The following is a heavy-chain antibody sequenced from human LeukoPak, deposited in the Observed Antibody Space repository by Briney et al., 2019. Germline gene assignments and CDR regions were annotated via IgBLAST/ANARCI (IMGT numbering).Heavy chain of an antibody. CDR2: INPHSGDT. CDR1: GFTFTGYY. D-gene: IGHD4-17*01. CDR3: AREYGDYSHYMDV. V-gene: IGHV1-2*02. Sequence: GASVKVSCKASGFTFTGYYMHWVRQAPGQGLEWMGWINPHSGDTDYAQKFQGRVTMTTDTSTSTAYMELRSLRSDDTAVYYCAREYGDYSHYMDVWGKGTTVTISS. J-gene: IGHJ6*03.